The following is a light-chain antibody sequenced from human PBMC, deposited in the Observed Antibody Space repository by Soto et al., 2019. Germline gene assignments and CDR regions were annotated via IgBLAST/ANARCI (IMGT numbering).Light chain of an antibody. CDR3: AAWDDSLSGYV. CDR2: RNN. Sequence: QSVLTQPPSASGTPGQRVTISCSGNNSNIGSNYVYWYQQLPGTAPKLLIYRNNQRPSGVPYRFSASKSGTSASLAISGLRSEDEADYYCAAWDDSLSGYVFGTGTKVTVL. V-gene: IGLV1-47*01. CDR1: NSNIGSNY. J-gene: IGLJ1*01.